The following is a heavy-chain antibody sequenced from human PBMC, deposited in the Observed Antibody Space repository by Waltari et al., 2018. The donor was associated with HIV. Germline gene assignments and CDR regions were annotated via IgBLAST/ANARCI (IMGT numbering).Heavy chain of an antibody. V-gene: IGHV3-20*04. D-gene: IGHD1-26*01. CDR2: INWNGGST. Sequence: EVQLVESGGGVVRPGGSLRLSCAASGFTFDDYGMSWVRQAPGKGLEWVSGINWNGGSTGYADSVKGRFTISRDNARDSVFLQMDSLRAEDTAVYYCASDRSIVGARGAFDIWGQGTMVTVSS. CDR1: GFTFDDYG. CDR3: ASDRSIVGARGAFDI. J-gene: IGHJ3*02.